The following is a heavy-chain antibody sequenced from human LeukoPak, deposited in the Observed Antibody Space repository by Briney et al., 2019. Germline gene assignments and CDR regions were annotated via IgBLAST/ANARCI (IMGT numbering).Heavy chain of an antibody. CDR3: VKDQTPGGGDV. D-gene: IGHD4-23*01. CDR2: IQWKSGVT. J-gene: IGHJ6*02. CDR1: GHIVEDNA. Sequence: GGSLRLSCVVSGHIVEDNAMHWVRQVPGKGLEWFSGIQWKSGVTGYADSVKGRFTISRDNAKKSLYLEMNNLRSEDTAFYYCVKDQTPGGGDVWGQGTTVTVSS. V-gene: IGHV3-9*01.